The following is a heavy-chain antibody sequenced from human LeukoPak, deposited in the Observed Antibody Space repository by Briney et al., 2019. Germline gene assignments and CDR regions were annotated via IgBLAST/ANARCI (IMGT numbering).Heavy chain of an antibody. V-gene: IGHV3-66*01. CDR3: ARDCSSTSCYVDVDY. J-gene: IGHJ4*02. CDR1: GFTFSNAW. CDR2: IYKNAIT. D-gene: IGHD2-2*01. Sequence: GGSLRLSCAASGFTFSNAWMSWVRQAPGKGLEWVSVIYKNAITYYADTVKGRFTISRDNSKNMLYLQMNSLRAEDTAVYYCARDCSSTSCYVDVDYWGQGTLVTVSS.